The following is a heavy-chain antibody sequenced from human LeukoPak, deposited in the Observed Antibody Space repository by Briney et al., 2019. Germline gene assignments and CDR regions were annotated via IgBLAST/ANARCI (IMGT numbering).Heavy chain of an antibody. D-gene: IGHD4-17*01. Sequence: PSQTLSLTCTVSGGSISSGDYYWSWIRQPPGKGLEWIGYIYYSGSTYYNPSLKSRFTISVDTSKNQFSLKLSSVTAADTAVYYCARDDYGDDVYGMDVWGQGTTVTVSS. V-gene: IGHV4-30-4*01. J-gene: IGHJ6*02. CDR2: IYYSGST. CDR3: ARDDYGDDVYGMDV. CDR1: GGSISSGDYY.